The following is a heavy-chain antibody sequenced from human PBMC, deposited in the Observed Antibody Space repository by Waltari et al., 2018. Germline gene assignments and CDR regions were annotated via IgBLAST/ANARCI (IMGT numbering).Heavy chain of an antibody. CDR1: GYTLTDLS. Sequence: QVQLLQSGAEVKKPGASVKVSCKVSGYTLTDLSMHWVRQAPGKGLEWMGSFDPEDDETIDAHKFQGRVTMTEDASTDTAYMELSSLRSEDTAVYYCAIDRPTAFMDVWGQGTTVTVSS. CDR3: AIDRPTAFMDV. CDR2: FDPEDDET. J-gene: IGHJ6*02. V-gene: IGHV1-24*01.